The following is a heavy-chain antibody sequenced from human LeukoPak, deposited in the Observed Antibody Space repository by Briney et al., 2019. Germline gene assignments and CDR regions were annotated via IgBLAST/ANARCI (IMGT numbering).Heavy chain of an antibody. CDR2: INVGESAI. CDR3: ARDGDYGNYLVEY. Sequence: GGSLRLSCVASGFTLSNYWMHWVRQAPGKGLVWVSRINVGESAISYADSVKGRFTISRDNAKNTLFLQMSSLRAEDTAVYYCARDGDYGNYLVEYWGQGTLVTVSS. V-gene: IGHV3-74*01. CDR1: GFTLSNYW. J-gene: IGHJ4*02. D-gene: IGHD4-11*01.